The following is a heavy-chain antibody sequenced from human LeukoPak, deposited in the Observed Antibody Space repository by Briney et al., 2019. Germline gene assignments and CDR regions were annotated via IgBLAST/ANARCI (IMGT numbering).Heavy chain of an antibody. CDR2: INQRRNT. D-gene: IGHD6-19*01. CDR3: ARHGWHAWYFDL. Sequence: SETLSPTCVVYGGSFSGYSWSWIRQPPGKGLEWIGEINQRRNTNYNPSLKSRATISIDTSKNQFSLELSSVTAADTAVYFCARHGWHAWYFDLWGRGTLVTVSS. V-gene: IGHV4-34*01. J-gene: IGHJ2*01. CDR1: GGSFSGYS.